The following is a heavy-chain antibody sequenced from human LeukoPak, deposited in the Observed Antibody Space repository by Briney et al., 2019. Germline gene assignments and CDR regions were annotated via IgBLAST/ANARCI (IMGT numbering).Heavy chain of an antibody. CDR1: EYAFTNYD. CDR3: ARSLGTYWGKDFLNWFDP. CDR2: INPNSGNT. J-gene: IGHJ5*02. Sequence: ASVKVSCKASEYAFTNYDINWVRQATGQGLEWMGWINPNSGNTGYTQKFQGRVTMTRNTSLSTAYMELTSLKSEDTAVYYCARSLGTYWGKDFLNWFDPWGQGILVTVSS. D-gene: IGHD3-16*01. V-gene: IGHV1-8*01.